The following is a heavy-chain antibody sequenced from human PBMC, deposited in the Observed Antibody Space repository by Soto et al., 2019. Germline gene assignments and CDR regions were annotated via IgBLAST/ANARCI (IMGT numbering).Heavy chain of an antibody. CDR3: AREDYDFWSGYATHDAFDI. CDR2: IWYDGSNK. D-gene: IGHD3-3*01. J-gene: IGHJ3*02. V-gene: IGHV3-33*01. CDR1: GFTFSSYG. Sequence: QVQLVESGGGVVQPGRSLRLSCAASGFTFSSYGMHWVRQAPGKGLEWVAVIWYDGSNKYYADSVKGRFTISRDNSKNTLYLRMNSLRAEDTAVYYCAREDYDFWSGYATHDAFDIWGQGTMVTVSS.